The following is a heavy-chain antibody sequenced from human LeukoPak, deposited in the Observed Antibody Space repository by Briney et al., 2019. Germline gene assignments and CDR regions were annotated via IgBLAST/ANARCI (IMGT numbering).Heavy chain of an antibody. CDR3: ARANVWSGYYTNTYYYYYGMDV. V-gene: IGHV1-69*04. J-gene: IGHJ6*02. D-gene: IGHD3-3*01. Sequence: GASVKVSCKASGGTFSSYAISWVRQAPGQGLEWMGRIIPILGIANYAQKFQGRVTITADKSTSTAYMELSSLRSEDTAVYYCARANVWSGYYTNTYYYYYGMDVWGQGTTVTVSS. CDR1: GGTFSSYA. CDR2: IIPILGIA.